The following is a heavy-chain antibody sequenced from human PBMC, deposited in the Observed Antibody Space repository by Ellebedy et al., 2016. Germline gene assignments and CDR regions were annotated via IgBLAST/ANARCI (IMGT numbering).Heavy chain of an antibody. D-gene: IGHD5-24*01. J-gene: IGHJ4*02. CDR1: GGSIRSSPYY. CDR3: ATLTIPGGSDS. CDR2: IYYSGNT. Sequence: SETLSLXXTVSGGSIRSSPYYWGFIRQPPGKGLEWIGSIYYSGNTHYNPSLRSRVTISVDTSKNQFSLRLNFVTAADTAVYYCATLTIPGGSDSWGQGTLVTASS. V-gene: IGHV4-39*07.